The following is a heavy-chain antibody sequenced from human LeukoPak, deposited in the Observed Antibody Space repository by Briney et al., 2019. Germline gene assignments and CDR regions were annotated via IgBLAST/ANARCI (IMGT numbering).Heavy chain of an antibody. CDR1: GFTFSSYW. V-gene: IGHV3-74*01. Sequence: PGGSLRLSCAASGFTFSSYWMHWVRQAPGKGLVWVSRINSDGSSTSYADSVKGRFTISRDNAKNTLYLQMNSLRAEDTAVYYCAREVTTGTLYGDYNWFDPWGQGTLATVSS. CDR2: INSDGSST. D-gene: IGHD4-17*01. J-gene: IGHJ5*02. CDR3: AREVTTGTLYGDYNWFDP.